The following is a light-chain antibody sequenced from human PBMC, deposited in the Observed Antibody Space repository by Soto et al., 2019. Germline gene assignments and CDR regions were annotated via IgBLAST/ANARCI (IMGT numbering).Light chain of an antibody. V-gene: IGKV3-15*01. CDR2: GAS. J-gene: IGKJ1*01. CDR1: ETVATN. Sequence: EIVLTPSPGTLSLSPGERATLSCWASETVATNLAWYQQKPGQAPRLLISGASTRAAGISDRFRGSGSGTEFTLTISSLRSEDSAIYYCQQYFEWPPMTFGQGTKVDI. CDR3: QQYFEWPPMT.